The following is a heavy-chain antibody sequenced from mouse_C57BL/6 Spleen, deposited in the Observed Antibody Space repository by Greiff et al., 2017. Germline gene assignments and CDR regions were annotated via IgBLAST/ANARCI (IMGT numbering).Heavy chain of an antibody. CDR1: GYTFTSYW. D-gene: IGHD1-1*01. Sequence: QVQLQQPGAELVRPGTSVKLSCKASGYTFTSYWMHWVKQRPGQGLEWIGVIDPSDSYTNYNQKFKGKATLTVDTSSSTAYMQLSGLTSEDSAVYYCARGVPFTNYFDDWGQGTTLTVSS. CDR3: ARGVPFTNYFDD. CDR2: IDPSDSYT. V-gene: IGHV1-59*01. J-gene: IGHJ2*01.